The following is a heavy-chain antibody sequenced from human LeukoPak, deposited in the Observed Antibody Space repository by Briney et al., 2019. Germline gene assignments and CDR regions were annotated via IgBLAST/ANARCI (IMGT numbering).Heavy chain of an antibody. CDR3: TSIVTDTGGNFGFDY. J-gene: IGHJ4*02. CDR2: IRSKAYNYAT. D-gene: IGHD4-23*01. Sequence: GGSLRPSCAASGFTFSGSAMHWVRQASGKGLEWVGRIRSKAYNYATAYAASVKGRFTISRDDSKNTAYLQMNSLKTEDTAVYYCTSIVTDTGGNFGFDYWGQGTLVTVSS. V-gene: IGHV3-73*01. CDR1: GFTFSGSA.